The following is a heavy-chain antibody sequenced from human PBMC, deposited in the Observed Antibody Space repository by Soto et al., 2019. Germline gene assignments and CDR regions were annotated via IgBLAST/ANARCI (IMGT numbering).Heavy chain of an antibody. J-gene: IGHJ6*02. CDR3: AKGLRYFDWSSRASYYYYGMDV. CDR1: GFTVSSYA. D-gene: IGHD3-9*01. CDR2: ISGSGGST. Sequence: PGGSLRLSCAASGFTVSSYAMSWVRQAPGKGLEWVSAISGSGGSTYYADSVKGRFTISRDNSKNTLYLQMNSLRAEDTAVYYCAKGLRYFDWSSRASYYYYGMDVWGQGTTVTVSS. V-gene: IGHV3-23*01.